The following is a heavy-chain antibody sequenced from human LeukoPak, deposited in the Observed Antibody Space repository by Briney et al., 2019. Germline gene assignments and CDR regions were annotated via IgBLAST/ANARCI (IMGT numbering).Heavy chain of an antibody. V-gene: IGHV4-4*07. CDR3: ARHKAYYFDY. Sequence: SETLSLTCTVPGGSIRHYYWHWLRQPAGKGLEWIGHMYISGHTNYNPSLKSRVTMSVDASKNQFSLKLTSVTAADTAVYYCARHKAYYFDYWGQGTLVSVS. J-gene: IGHJ4*02. CDR2: MYISGHT. CDR1: GGSIRHYY.